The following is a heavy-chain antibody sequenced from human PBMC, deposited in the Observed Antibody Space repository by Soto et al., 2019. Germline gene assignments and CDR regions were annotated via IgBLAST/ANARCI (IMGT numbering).Heavy chain of an antibody. CDR3: ARATTSFGAWDDAFDI. CDR2: ISYGGTDK. J-gene: IGHJ3*02. D-gene: IGHD2-21*02. CDR1: GFSFINYA. V-gene: IGHV3-33*01. Sequence: QVQLVESGGGVVQPGRSLRLSCAASGFSFINYAMCWVRQAPGKGLEWVALISYGGTDKSYGDSVKVRFTISKDLSKNTLDLQMTSLRAEDTAVYYCARATTSFGAWDDAFDIWGQGTVVTVSS.